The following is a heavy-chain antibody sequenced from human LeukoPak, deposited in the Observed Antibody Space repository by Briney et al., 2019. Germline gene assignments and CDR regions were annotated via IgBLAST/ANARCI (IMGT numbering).Heavy chain of an antibody. CDR2: ISSSSGTI. D-gene: IGHD6-13*01. CDR3: ATDLGSSRPNF. J-gene: IGHJ4*02. Sequence: PGGSLRLSCAASRFTFSSYNMKWVRQAPGKGLEWVSYISSSSGTIYYADSVKGRFTISRDNAKNSLYLQMNSLRAEDTAVYYCATDLGSSRPNFWGQGILVTVSS. CDR1: RFTFSSYN. V-gene: IGHV3-48*01.